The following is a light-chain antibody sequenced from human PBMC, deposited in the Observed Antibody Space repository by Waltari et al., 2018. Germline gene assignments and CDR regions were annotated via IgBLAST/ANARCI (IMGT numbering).Light chain of an antibody. Sequence: DIVMTQTPLSLPVHLGEPASISCRSSQSLLDSEDGNTYLEWYLQKPGQSPQLLIYEVSNRASGVPDRFSGSGSDTDFTLKISRVEAEDVGVYYCMQALEFPWTFGQGTKVEIK. CDR3: MQALEFPWT. CDR1: QSLLDSEDGNTY. CDR2: EVS. V-gene: IGKV2-40*01. J-gene: IGKJ1*01.